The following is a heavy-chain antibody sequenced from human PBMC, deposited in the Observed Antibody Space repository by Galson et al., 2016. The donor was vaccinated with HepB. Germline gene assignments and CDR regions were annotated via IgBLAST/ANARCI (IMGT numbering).Heavy chain of an antibody. D-gene: IGHD3-22*01. J-gene: IGHJ4*02. CDR3: ARQSIQWGYSDF. CDR1: GDSIISTSYY. CDR2: IYYNGTT. Sequence: LSLTCTVSGDSIISTSYYWAVIRQPPGKGLEWIGTIYYNGTTYYNPSVKSRLTLSVDTSQSQFSLRLNSVNAADTAVYFCARQSIQWGYSDFWGQGALITVSS. V-gene: IGHV4-39*01.